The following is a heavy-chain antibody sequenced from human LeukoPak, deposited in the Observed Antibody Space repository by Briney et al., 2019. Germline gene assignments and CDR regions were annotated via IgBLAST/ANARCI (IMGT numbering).Heavy chain of an antibody. V-gene: IGHV3-15*01. Sequence: PGGSLRLSCAASGFTFSNAWMSWVRQAPRKGLEWVGRIKSKTDGGTTDYAAPVKGRFTISRDDSKNTLYLQMNSLKTEDTAVYYCTTESSSWYGAIWGQGTMVTVSS. J-gene: IGHJ3*02. CDR1: GFTFSNAW. D-gene: IGHD6-13*01. CDR2: IKSKTDGGTT. CDR3: TTESSSWYGAI.